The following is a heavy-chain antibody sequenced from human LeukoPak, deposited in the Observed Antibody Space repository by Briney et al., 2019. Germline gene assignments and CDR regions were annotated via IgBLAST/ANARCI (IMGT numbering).Heavy chain of an antibody. CDR3: AKGGGSLWYYYYYMDV. CDR2: ISGSGGST. CDR1: GFTFSSSA. J-gene: IGHJ6*03. D-gene: IGHD1-26*01. V-gene: IGHV3-23*01. Sequence: PGGSLRLSCAASGFTFSSSAMSWVRQAPGKGLEWVSAISGSGGSTYYADSVKGRFTISRDNSKNTLYLQMNSLRAEDTAVYYCAKGGGSLWYYYYYMDVWGKGTTVTVSS.